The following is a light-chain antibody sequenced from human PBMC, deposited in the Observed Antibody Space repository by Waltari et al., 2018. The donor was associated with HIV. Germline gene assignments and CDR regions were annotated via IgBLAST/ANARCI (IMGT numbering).Light chain of an antibody. CDR1: SSDVGSYNY. J-gene: IGLJ2*01. CDR2: DVS. CDR3: SSYAGSNNLL. Sequence: QSALTQPPSASGSPGQSVTISCTGTSSDVGSYNYVSWYQQHPGKAPRLIIYDVSHRPPGVPDRVSGSKSANTASLTVSGLQAEDEADYYCSSYAGSNNLLFGGGTKLTVL. V-gene: IGLV2-8*01.